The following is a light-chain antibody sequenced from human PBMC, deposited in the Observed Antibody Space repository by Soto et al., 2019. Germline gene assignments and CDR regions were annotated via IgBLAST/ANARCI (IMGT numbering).Light chain of an antibody. Sequence: EIVLTQSPGTLSLSPGERATLSCRASQSVSGSYLAWYQQRPGQAPRLLIYSASSRATGIPDRFSGSGSGTDFTLTITRLEPEDFAVYYCQQYGSSRWTFGRGTKVDIK. CDR3: QQYGSSRWT. CDR2: SAS. J-gene: IGKJ1*01. CDR1: QSVSGSY. V-gene: IGKV3-20*01.